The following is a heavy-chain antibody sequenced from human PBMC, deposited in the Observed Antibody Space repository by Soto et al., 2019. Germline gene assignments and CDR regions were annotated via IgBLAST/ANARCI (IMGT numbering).Heavy chain of an antibody. D-gene: IGHD3-10*01. V-gene: IGHV4-59*01. CDR2: IYYNGNT. CDR3: ARDLRGGSYGMDV. J-gene: IGHJ6*02. Sequence: SETLSLTCTVSGASISSYYWNWIRQSPGKGLEWIGHIYYNGNTKYNPFLESRLTISVDTSKNQFSLELNSVTAADTAVYYCARDLRGGSYGMDVWGQGTTVTVSS. CDR1: GASISSYY.